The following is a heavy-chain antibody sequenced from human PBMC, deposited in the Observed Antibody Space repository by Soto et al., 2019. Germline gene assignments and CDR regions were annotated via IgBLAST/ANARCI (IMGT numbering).Heavy chain of an antibody. V-gene: IGHV4-34*02. CDR3: ATRITVFGLLIPPFDP. CDR2: INHTGGT. J-gene: IGHJ5*02. CDR1: GGSVNGYY. D-gene: IGHD3-3*01. Sequence: QVHLQQWGAGLLKPSETLSLTCAVYGGSVNGYYWNWIRQPPGKGLEWIGEINHTGGTHYNPSLKSRVTMSVATSQNQFSLRLSSVTAADTAIYYCATRITVFGLLIPPFDPWGQGTQVTVSS.